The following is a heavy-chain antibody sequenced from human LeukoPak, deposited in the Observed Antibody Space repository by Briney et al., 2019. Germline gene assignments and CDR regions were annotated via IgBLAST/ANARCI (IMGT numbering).Heavy chain of an antibody. Sequence: GGSLRLSCVASGFTFSSYSMNWVRQAPGQGLEWISNIRTTDEGAKYAYYADSVKGRVTISRDDGKNTLYLHMNSLRDDDTAVYYCATDQRYAFDYWGQGILVTVAS. D-gene: IGHD3-9*01. CDR3: ATDQRYAFDY. CDR1: GFTFSSYS. J-gene: IGHJ4*02. V-gene: IGHV3-48*02. CDR2: IRTTDEGAKYA.